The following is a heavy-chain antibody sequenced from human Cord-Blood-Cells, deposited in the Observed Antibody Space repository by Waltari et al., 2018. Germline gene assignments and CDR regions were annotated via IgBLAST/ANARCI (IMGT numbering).Heavy chain of an antibody. Sequence: QVQLQQWGAGLLKPSETLSLTCAVYGGSFSGYYWTWFRQPPGKGLEWIGEINHSGSTNYNPSLKSRVTISVDTSKNQFSLKLSSVTAADTAVYYCARGGSDYYGSGSYLHFDYWGQGTLVTVSS. CDR2: INHSGST. CDR3: ARGGSDYYGSGSYLHFDY. D-gene: IGHD3-10*01. J-gene: IGHJ4*02. V-gene: IGHV4-34*01. CDR1: GGSFSGYY.